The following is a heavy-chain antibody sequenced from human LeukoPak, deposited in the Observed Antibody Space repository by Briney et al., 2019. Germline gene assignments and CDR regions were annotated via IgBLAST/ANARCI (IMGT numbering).Heavy chain of an antibody. CDR2: MNPNSGNT. Sequence: ASVKVSCKASGYTFTSYGISWVRQATGQGLEWMGWMNPNSGNTGYAQKFQGRVTMTRNTSISTAYMELSSLRSEDTAVYYCARDHRDYYDTASARHDYWGQGTLVTVSS. V-gene: IGHV1-8*02. J-gene: IGHJ4*02. D-gene: IGHD3-22*01. CDR3: ARDHRDYYDTASARHDY. CDR1: GYTFTSYG.